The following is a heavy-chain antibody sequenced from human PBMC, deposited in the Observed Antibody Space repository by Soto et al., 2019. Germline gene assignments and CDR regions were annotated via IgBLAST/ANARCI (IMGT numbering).Heavy chain of an antibody. D-gene: IGHD3-22*01. Sequence: SETLSLTCTVSGGSISSYYWSWIRQPPGKGLEWIGYIYYSGSTNYNPSLKSRVTISVDTSKNQFSLKLSSVTAADTAVYYCAVYPSTYYYDSSAADYWGQGTLVTVSS. CDR3: AVYPSTYYYDSSAADY. V-gene: IGHV4-59*08. CDR2: IYYSGST. J-gene: IGHJ4*02. CDR1: GGSISSYY.